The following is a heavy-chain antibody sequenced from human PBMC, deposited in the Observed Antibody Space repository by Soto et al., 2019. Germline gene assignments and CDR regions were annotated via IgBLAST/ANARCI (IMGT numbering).Heavy chain of an antibody. V-gene: IGHV1-69*13. Sequence: SVKVSCKASGGTFSSCAISWVRQAPGQGLEWMGEIIPIFGTANYAQKFQGRVTITADESTSTAYMELSSLRSEDTAVYYCARRSITIFGVDYGMDVWGQGTMVTVSS. CDR1: GGTFSSCA. CDR3: ARRSITIFGVDYGMDV. D-gene: IGHD3-3*01. CDR2: IIPIFGTA. J-gene: IGHJ6*02.